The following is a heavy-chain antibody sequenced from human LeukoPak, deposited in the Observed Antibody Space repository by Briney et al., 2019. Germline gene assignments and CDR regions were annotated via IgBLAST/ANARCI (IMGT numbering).Heavy chain of an antibody. CDR3: ASPKSIAATDAFDI. Sequence: GESLKISCKGSGYSFTSYSIAWVRQMPGKGLEWTGTIYPGDSDTRYSPSFQGQVTISADKSISTAYLQWSSLKASDTAMYYCASPKSIAATDAFDIWGQGTMVTVSS. V-gene: IGHV5-51*01. D-gene: IGHD6-6*01. J-gene: IGHJ3*02. CDR1: GYSFTSYS. CDR2: IYPGDSDT.